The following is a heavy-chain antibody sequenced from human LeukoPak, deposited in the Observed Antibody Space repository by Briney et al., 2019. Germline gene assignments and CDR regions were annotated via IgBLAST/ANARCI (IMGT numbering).Heavy chain of an antibody. D-gene: IGHD3-10*01. CDR2: ISSSSSYI. V-gene: IGHV3-21*01. Sequence: GGSLRLSCAASGFTFSSYSMNWVRQAPGKGLEWVSSISSSSSYIYYADSVKGRFTISRDNAKNSLYLQMNSLRAEDTAVYYCARDEYGSGSGNWFDLWGQGTLVTVSS. J-gene: IGHJ5*02. CDR1: GFTFSSYS. CDR3: ARDEYGSGSGNWFDL.